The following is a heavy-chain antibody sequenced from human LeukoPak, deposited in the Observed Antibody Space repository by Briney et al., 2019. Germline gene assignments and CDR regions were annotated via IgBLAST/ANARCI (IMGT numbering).Heavy chain of an antibody. J-gene: IGHJ5*02. V-gene: IGHV1-2*02. CDR3: ARDPDFYGSGSSFPDGWFDL. CDR1: VYTFIYHY. CDR2: INPNSGDT. D-gene: IGHD3-10*01. Sequence: GASVNVSCKASVYTFIYHYMHWVRQPPGQGLEWMGWINPNSGDTNYAQRFQGRVTMTRDTSISTAYMELSRLRSDDTAAYFCARDPDFYGSGSSFPDGWFDLWGQGTLVTVSS.